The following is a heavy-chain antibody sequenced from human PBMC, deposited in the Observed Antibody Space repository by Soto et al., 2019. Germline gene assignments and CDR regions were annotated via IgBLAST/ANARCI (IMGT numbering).Heavy chain of an antibody. CDR2: ISSSSGNT. J-gene: IGHJ4*02. Sequence: VKVSCKASGYTFTSYGINWVRQAPGQGLEWMGWISSSSGNTDYAQNLQGRLTMTTDTSTNTAYMELRSLTSADTAVYYCARDGGVSRGCDFWGQGAQVTVSS. V-gene: IGHV1-18*04. CDR1: GYTFTSYG. D-gene: IGHD3-3*01. CDR3: ARDGGVSRGCDF.